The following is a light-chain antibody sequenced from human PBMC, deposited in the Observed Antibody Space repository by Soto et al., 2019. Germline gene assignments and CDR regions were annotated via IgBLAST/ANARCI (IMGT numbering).Light chain of an antibody. V-gene: IGKV4-1*01. Sequence: DIVMTQSPDSLAVSLGERATINCKSSQSVLYSSNNKNYLAWYQQKPGQPPKLLIYWASTRESGVLDRFSGSGSGTDFTLTISSLQAEDVAVYYCQQYYSTSQTFGQGTKLEIK. CDR2: WAS. CDR3: QQYYSTSQT. J-gene: IGKJ2*01. CDR1: QSVLYSSNNKNY.